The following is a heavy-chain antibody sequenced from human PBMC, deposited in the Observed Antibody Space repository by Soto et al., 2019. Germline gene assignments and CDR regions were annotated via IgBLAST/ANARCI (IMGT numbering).Heavy chain of an antibody. D-gene: IGHD3-3*01. Sequence: ISSGGYSWSWIRQPPGKGLERIGYIYHSGSTYYNPSLKSRVTISVDRSKNQFSLKLSSVTAAVTAVYYCARDTIFGVVNPVWGQGTLVNVS. CDR3: ARDTIFGVVNPV. CDR1: ISSGGYS. J-gene: IGHJ4*02. CDR2: IYHSGST. V-gene: IGHV4-30-2*01.